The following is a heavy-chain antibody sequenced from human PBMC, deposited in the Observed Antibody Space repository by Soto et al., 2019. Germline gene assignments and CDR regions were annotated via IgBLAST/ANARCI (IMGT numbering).Heavy chain of an antibody. CDR1: GGSISSYY. Sequence: SETLSLTCTVSGGSISSYYWSWIRQPPGKGLEWIGYIYYSGSTNDNPSLKSRVTISVDTSKNQFSLKLSSVTAADTAVYYCARHRYSSSSPAFDYWGQGTLVT. V-gene: IGHV4-59*01. CDR3: ARHRYSSSSPAFDY. D-gene: IGHD6-6*01. J-gene: IGHJ4*02. CDR2: IYYSGST.